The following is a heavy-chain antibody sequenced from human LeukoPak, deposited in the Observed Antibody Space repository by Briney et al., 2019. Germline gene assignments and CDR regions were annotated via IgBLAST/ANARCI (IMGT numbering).Heavy chain of an antibody. Sequence: SVKVSCKASGGTFSSYAISWVRQAPGQGLEWMGGIIPIFGTANYAQKFQGRVTITTDESTSTAYMELSSLRSEDTAVYYCARGLVGAPNWFDPWGQGTLVTVSS. CDR3: ARGLVGAPNWFDP. D-gene: IGHD1-26*01. J-gene: IGHJ5*02. V-gene: IGHV1-69*05. CDR1: GGTFSSYA. CDR2: IIPIFGTA.